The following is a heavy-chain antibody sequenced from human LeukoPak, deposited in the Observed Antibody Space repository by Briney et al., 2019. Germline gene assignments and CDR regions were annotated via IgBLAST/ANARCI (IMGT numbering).Heavy chain of an antibody. CDR1: GFTFSSYA. J-gene: IGHJ4*02. D-gene: IGHD1-14*01. V-gene: IGHV3-23*01. CDR3: AGDNRKDY. CDR2: ISGSGGST. Sequence: GGSLRLSCAASGFTFSSYAMSWVRQAPGKGLEWVSAISGSGGSTYYADSVKGRFTISRDNAKNSLYLQMNSLRAEDTAIYYCAGDNRKDYWGQGTPVTVSS.